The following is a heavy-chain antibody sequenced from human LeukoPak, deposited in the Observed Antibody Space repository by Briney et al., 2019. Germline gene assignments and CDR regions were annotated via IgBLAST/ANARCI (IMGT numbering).Heavy chain of an antibody. CDR2: INHSGST. J-gene: IGHJ3*02. Sequence: SETLSLTCAVYGGSFSGYYWSWIRQPPGKGLEWIGEINHSGSTNYNPSLKSQVTISVDTSKNQFSLKLSSVTAADTAVYYCARGPYYYDSSGYYYSAFDIWGQGTMVTVSS. CDR3: ARGPYYYDSSGYYYSAFDI. CDR1: GGSFSGYY. V-gene: IGHV4-34*01. D-gene: IGHD3-22*01.